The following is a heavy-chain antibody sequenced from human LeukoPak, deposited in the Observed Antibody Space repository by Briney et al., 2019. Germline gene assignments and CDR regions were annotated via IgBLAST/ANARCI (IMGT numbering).Heavy chain of an antibody. V-gene: IGHV3-48*01. CDR2: ISSSSSTI. CDR1: GFTFSSYS. J-gene: IGHJ4*02. D-gene: IGHD6-19*01. CDR3: AKDRSSGWWPFDY. Sequence: GGSLRLSCAASGFTFSSYSMNWVRQAPGKGLEWVSYISSSSSTIYYADSVKGRFTISRDNSKNTLYLQMNSLRAEDTAVYYCAKDRSSGWWPFDYWGQGTLVTVSS.